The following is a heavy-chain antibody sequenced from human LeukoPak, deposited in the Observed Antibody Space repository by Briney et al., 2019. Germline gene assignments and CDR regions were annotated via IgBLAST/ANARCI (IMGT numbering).Heavy chain of an antibody. CDR2: IRSKAYGGTT. CDR3: TRDLKGSGWYGGYYYYYMDV. J-gene: IGHJ6*03. CDR1: GFTFSTYT. Sequence: GRSLRLSCAASGFTFSTYTLHWVRQAPGKGLEWVGFIRSKAYGGTTEYAASVKGRFTISRDDSKSIAYLQMNSLKTEDTAVYYCTRDLKGSGWYGGYYYYYMDVWGKGTTVTVSS. V-gene: IGHV3-49*04. D-gene: IGHD6-19*01.